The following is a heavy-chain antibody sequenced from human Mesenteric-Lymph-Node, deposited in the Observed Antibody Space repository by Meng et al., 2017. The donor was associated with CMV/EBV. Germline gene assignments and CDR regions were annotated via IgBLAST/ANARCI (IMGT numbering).Heavy chain of an antibody. CDR2: NYWDDDK. CDR3: AHSSGVAAAGPFYFDY. V-gene: IGHV2-5*02. CDR1: GFSLSTSGVG. J-gene: IGHJ4*02. D-gene: IGHD6-13*01. Sequence: ITLKESGPTLVTPTKTLTLTCTFAGFSLSTSGVGVGWIRQPPGKALEWLVLNYWDDDKRYSPSLKSRLTITKDTSKNQVVLTMTNMDPVDTATYYCAHSSGVAAAGPFYFDYWGQGTLVTVSS.